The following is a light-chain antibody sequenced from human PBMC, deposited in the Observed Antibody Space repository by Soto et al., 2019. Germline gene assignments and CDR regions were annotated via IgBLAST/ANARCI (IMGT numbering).Light chain of an antibody. CDR1: SSDVGGYNY. CDR3: SSSTSSDTLL. V-gene: IGLV2-14*01. J-gene: IGLJ2*01. Sequence: LTQPASVSGSPGQSITISCTGTSSDVGGYNYVSWYQQHPGKAPKLMIYEVSNRPSGVSNRFSGSKSGNTASLTISGLQAEDEADYYCSSSTSSDTLLFGGGTKVTVL. CDR2: EVS.